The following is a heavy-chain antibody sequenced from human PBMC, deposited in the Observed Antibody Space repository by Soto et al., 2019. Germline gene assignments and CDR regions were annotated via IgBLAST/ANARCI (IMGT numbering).Heavy chain of an antibody. D-gene: IGHD3-10*01. CDR1: GFALSSHS. J-gene: IGHJ4*02. Sequence: GSLRLSCTASGFALSSHSMNWVRQAPGKGLEWVSLISPNSQDKFYGDAVRGRFTVSRDNAENSMWLQLDSLRVEDTAVYYCTREVQRWVRREFDYWGQGALVTVSS. V-gene: IGHV3-21*01. CDR3: TREVQRWVRREFDY. CDR2: ISPNSQDK.